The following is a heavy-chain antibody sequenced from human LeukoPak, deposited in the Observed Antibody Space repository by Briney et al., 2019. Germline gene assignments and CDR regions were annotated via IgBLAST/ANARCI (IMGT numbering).Heavy chain of an antibody. CDR2: IRSKAYGGTT. Sequence: SGGSLRLSCTASGFTFCDYAMSWFREAPGEGREWLGFIRSKAYGGTTEYAASVKGRFTISGDDSKIIAYLQMNSLKTEDTAVYYCTRDGSGSYGGNRLFDYWGQGTLVTVSS. CDR1: GFTFCDYA. V-gene: IGHV3-49*03. J-gene: IGHJ4*02. CDR3: TRDGSGSYGGNRLFDY. D-gene: IGHD4-23*01.